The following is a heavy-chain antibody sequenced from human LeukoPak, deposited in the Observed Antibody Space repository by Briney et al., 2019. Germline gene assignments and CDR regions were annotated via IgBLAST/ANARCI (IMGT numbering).Heavy chain of an antibody. V-gene: IGHV4-34*01. Sequence: PSETLSLTCAVSGGSLSGFYWSWIRQPPGKGLEWIGDINHSGSTNYNPSLKSRVTISVDTSKKQFSQKLSSVTAADTAVYFCARGPQTYYYASGSYYSNWGQGTLVTVSS. CDR2: INHSGST. CDR1: GGSLSGFY. J-gene: IGHJ4*02. D-gene: IGHD3-10*01. CDR3: ARGPQTYYYASGSYYSN.